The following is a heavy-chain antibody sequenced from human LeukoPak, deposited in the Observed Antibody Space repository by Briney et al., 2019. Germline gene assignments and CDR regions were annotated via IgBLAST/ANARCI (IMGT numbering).Heavy chain of an antibody. CDR1: GGTFSSYA. J-gene: IGHJ3*02. V-gene: IGHV1-69*05. D-gene: IGHD3-22*01. CDR3: AREDVDTYYYDSSGYHDAFDI. CDR2: IIPIFGTA. Sequence: APVKVSCKASGGTFSSYAISWVRQAPGQGLEWMGGIIPIFGTANYAQKFQGRVTITTDESTSTAYMELSSLRSEDTAVYYCAREDVDTYYYDSSGYHDAFDIWGQGTMVTVSS.